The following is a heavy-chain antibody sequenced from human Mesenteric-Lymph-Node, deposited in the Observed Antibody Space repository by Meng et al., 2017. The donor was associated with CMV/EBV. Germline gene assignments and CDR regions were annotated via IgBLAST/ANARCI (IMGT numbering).Heavy chain of an antibody. D-gene: IGHD3-3*01. CDR3: ARGQSILEWLSSAGRSFDP. CDR1: GGSISTPNYY. Sequence: SETLSLTCTVSGGSISTPNYYWAWIRQSPGKGLEWIGTIYYTGKTFYNPSLESRVTISVDTSKNQFSLKLSSVTAADTAVYYCARGQSILEWLSSAGRSFDPWGQGTLVTVSS. CDR2: IYYTGKT. J-gene: IGHJ5*02. V-gene: IGHV4-39*07.